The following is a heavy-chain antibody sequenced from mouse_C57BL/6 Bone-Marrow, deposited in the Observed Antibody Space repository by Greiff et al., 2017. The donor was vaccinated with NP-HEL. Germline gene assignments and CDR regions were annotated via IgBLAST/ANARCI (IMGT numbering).Heavy chain of an antibody. CDR2: ISSGGSYT. Sequence: DVHLVESGGDLVKPGGSLKLSCAASGFTFSSYGMSWVRQTPDKRLEWVATISSGGSYTYYPDSVKGRFTISRDNAKNTLYLQMSSLKSEDTAMYYCASFYDHYYYAMDYWGQGTSVTVSS. CDR3: ASFYDHYYYAMDY. CDR1: GFTFSSYG. J-gene: IGHJ4*01. V-gene: IGHV5-6*01. D-gene: IGHD2-3*01.